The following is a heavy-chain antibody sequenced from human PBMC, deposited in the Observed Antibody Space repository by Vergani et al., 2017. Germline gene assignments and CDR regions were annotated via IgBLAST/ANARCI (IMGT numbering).Heavy chain of an antibody. V-gene: IGHV4-61*02. CDR2: IYTSGST. CDR3: ARDPERHGSGWCWSGSNTWFDG. Sequence: QLQLQESGPGLVKPSETLSLTCTVSGGSISSSSYYWSWIRQPAGKGLEWIGRIYTSGSTNYNPSLKSRVTISVDTSKNPFSLKLSSETAADTAVYSCARDPERHGSGWCWSGSNTWFDGWGQGTLVTVSS. D-gene: IGHD6-19*01. CDR1: GGSISSSSYY. J-gene: IGHJ5*02.